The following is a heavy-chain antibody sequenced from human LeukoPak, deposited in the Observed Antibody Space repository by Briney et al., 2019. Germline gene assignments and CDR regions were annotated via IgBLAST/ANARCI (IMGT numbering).Heavy chain of an antibody. CDR3: EREIGVAGVPFDF. Sequence: ASVKVSCKASGYSFTTYGITWVRQAPGQGLEWMGWISGDNGDTSYAQKFQGSVTMTTDTSTSTAYMELRSLRSDDTAVYYCEREIGVAGVPFDFWGQGTLVTVSS. D-gene: IGHD3-10*01. CDR1: GYSFTTYG. J-gene: IGHJ4*02. V-gene: IGHV1-18*01. CDR2: ISGDNGDT.